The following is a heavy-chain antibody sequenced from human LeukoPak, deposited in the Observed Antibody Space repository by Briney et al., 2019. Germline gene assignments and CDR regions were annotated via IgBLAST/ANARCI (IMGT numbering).Heavy chain of an antibody. CDR2: ISGSGGST. CDR1: GFTFASYA. Sequence: GGSLRLSCAASGFTFASYAMTWVRQAPGKGLEWFSAISGSGGSTYYADSVKGRFTISRDNYKNTLYLQMNNVRVEDTAVYFCARYHTALNYWGQGTLVTASS. CDR3: ARYHTALNY. J-gene: IGHJ4*02. V-gene: IGHV3-23*01. D-gene: IGHD5-18*01.